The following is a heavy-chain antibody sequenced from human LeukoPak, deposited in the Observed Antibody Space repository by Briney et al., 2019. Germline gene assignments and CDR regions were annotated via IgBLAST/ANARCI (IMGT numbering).Heavy chain of an antibody. V-gene: IGHV4-59*08. D-gene: IGHD5-18*01. CDR3: ASGSGHSYGSVNFDY. Sequence: SETLSLTCTVSGGSISSYYWSWIRQPPGKGLEWIGYIYYSGSTNYNPSLKSRVTISVDTSKNQFSLKLSSVTGADTAVYYCASGSGHSYGSVNFDYWGQGTLVTVSS. J-gene: IGHJ4*02. CDR1: GGSISSYY. CDR2: IYYSGST.